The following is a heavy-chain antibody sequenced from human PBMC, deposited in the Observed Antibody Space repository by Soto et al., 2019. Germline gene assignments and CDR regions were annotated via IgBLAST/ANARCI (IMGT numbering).Heavy chain of an antibody. CDR1: GYTLTTYD. D-gene: IGHD3-10*01. V-gene: IGHV1-8*01. CDR2: MSPNSGAT. J-gene: IGHJ6*02. Sequence: QVQLVQSGAEVTKPGASVKSSCRASGYTLTTYDISWVRKATGQGLEWMAWMSPNSGATGYAQKFQGRVTMTRHTSISTAYMELSNLRSEDTAIYYCARGVDAGVDVWGQGTTVTVSS. CDR3: ARGVDAGVDV.